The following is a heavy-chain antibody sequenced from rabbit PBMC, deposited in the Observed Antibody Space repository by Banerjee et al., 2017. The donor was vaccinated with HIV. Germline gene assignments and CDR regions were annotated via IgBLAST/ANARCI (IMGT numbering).Heavy chain of an antibody. D-gene: IGHD7-1*01. CDR1: GFTFSSYW. CDR3: ARDLAAVTGWNFGL. Sequence: QEQLEESGGDLVKPEGSLTLTCKASGFTFSSYWMSWVRQAPGKGLEWIACIYGGSGGSSYYASWAKGRFTITRSTSLNTVTLQMTSLTAADTATYFCARDLAAVTGWNFGLWGQGTLVTVS. J-gene: IGHJ3*01. CDR2: IYGGSGGSS. V-gene: IGHV1S45*01.